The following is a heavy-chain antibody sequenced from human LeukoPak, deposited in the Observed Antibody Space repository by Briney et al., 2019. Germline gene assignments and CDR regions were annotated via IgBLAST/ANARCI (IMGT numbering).Heavy chain of an antibody. CDR2: IHSGGST. Sequence: GGSLRLSCAASGFTVSSNYMSWVRQAPGKGLEWVSVIHSGGSTYYADSVKGRFTISRDNSKNTLYLQMNSLRAEDTAVYYCARRLGGPDRYYYYGMDVWGQGTTVTVSS. D-gene: IGHD1-26*01. V-gene: IGHV3-53*01. CDR1: GFTVSSNY. J-gene: IGHJ6*02. CDR3: ARRLGGPDRYYYYGMDV.